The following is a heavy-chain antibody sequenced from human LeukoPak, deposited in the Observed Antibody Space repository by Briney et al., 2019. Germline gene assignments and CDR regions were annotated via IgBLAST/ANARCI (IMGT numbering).Heavy chain of an antibody. D-gene: IGHD2-8*01. CDR2: IFYSGTT. CDR3: ARDNIVLMVYDY. V-gene: IGHV4-59*12. Sequence: SETLSLTCTVSGGSISSYYWSWIRQPPGKGLEWIGFIFYSGTTNYNPSLKSRVTISVDTSKNQFSLKLSSVTAADTAVYYCARDNIVLMVYDYWGQGTLVTVSS. CDR1: GGSISSYY. J-gene: IGHJ4*02.